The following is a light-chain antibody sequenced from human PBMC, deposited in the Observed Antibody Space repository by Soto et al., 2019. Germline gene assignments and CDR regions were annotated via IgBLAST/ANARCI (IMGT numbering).Light chain of an antibody. CDR1: QSVTSSF. CDR3: QHCGSSLWT. V-gene: IGKV3-20*01. CDR2: GAS. Sequence: EIVLTQSPGTLSLSPGERAALSCRASQSVTSSFLAWYQQKPGQAPRLLIYGASSRATGFPDRFSGSGSGTDFTLTISRLEPEDFAVYFCQHCGSSLWTFGQGTKVE. J-gene: IGKJ1*01.